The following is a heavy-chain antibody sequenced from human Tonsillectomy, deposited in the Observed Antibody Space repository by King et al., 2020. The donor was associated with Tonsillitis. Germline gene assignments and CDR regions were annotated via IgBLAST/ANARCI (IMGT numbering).Heavy chain of an antibody. Sequence: QLQESGPGLVKPSETLSLTCAVSGYSISSGYYWGWIRQPPGKGLVWIGSILHCGCTYFNPSLKSRITKSVDTSKNQFSLTLSPVTAADTAVYYCARCRLSDFTPFDYWGQGTLVTVAS. CDR2: ILHCGCT. V-gene: IGHV4-38-2*01. CDR1: GYSISSGYY. J-gene: IGHJ4*02. CDR3: ARCRLSDFTPFDY. D-gene: IGHD3-3*01.